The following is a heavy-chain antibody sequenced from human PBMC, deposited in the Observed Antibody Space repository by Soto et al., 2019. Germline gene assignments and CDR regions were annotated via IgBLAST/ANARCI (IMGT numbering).Heavy chain of an antibody. CDR1: GFTLGNYW. D-gene: IGHD1-1*01. V-gene: IGHV3-74*03. CDR3: ARGGLEHFDY. CDR2: INDYGTTI. J-gene: IGHJ4*02. Sequence: EVQLVESGGGLVQSGGSLRLSCAASGFTLGNYWMHWVRQAPGKGLVWVSRINDYGTTITYAESVEGRFIISRADATSVVSLQMNNLRAEDSAVYYCARGGLEHFDYWGQGALVTVSS.